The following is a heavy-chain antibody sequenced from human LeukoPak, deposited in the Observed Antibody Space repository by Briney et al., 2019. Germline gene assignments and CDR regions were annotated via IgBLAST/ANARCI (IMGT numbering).Heavy chain of an antibody. V-gene: IGHV4-61*02. CDR1: GGSISSGSYY. J-gene: IGHJ5*02. CDR3: ARGYSYGTNWFDP. Sequence: PSETLSLTCTVSGGSISSGSYYWSWIRQPAGKGLEWIGRIYTGGSTNYNPSLKSRVTISVDTSKNQFSLKLSSVTAADTAVYFCARGYSYGTNWFDPWGQGTLVTVSS. D-gene: IGHD5-18*01. CDR2: IYTGGST.